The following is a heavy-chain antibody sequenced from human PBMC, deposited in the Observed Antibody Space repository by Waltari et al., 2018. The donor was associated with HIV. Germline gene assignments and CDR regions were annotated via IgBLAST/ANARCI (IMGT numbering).Heavy chain of an antibody. CDR2: IRRQGYGGTW. CDR1: GFHFDKYD. Sequence: EVQLKESGGGVVPPGGSLSLTGLTSGFHFDKYDLSWSLQAPGKAPDGVAFIRRQGYGGTWDYAASVGGIFIISRDDSRSVVFLDMNSLKAEDTGVYYCVRDSLPKCAAASCYRRWGQGTEVIV. D-gene: IGHD3-16*02. J-gene: IGHJ1*01. V-gene: IGHV3-49*03. CDR3: VRDSLPKCAAASCYRR.